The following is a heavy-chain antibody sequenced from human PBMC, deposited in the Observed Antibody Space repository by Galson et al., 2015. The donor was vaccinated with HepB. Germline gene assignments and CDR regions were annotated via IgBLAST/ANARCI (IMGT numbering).Heavy chain of an antibody. CDR1: GASIDTGGHY. J-gene: IGHJ6*02. Sequence: TLSLTCTVSGASIDTGGHYWSWIRQHPGKGLEWIAYIHYSGSTYYNPSLKSRVTMSVDTSKNQFSLKLSSVTAADTAVYYCARIFSTYSMDVWGQGTTVTVSS. CDR3: ARIFSTYSMDV. CDR2: IHYSGST. V-gene: IGHV4-31*03.